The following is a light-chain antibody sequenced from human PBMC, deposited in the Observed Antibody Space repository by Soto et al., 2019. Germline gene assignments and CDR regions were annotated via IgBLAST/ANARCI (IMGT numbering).Light chain of an antibody. J-gene: IGKJ1*01. V-gene: IGKV1-5*03. Sequence: IQMTQSPSTLSASVGDRVTITCRASQNIVSWLAWHQQKPGKAPKLLIYKASSLEIWVPSRFSGSGSGTEFTLTISSLQPYDFATYYCQQYVTYSWTFGQMTRVEIK. CDR2: KAS. CDR1: QNIVSW. CDR3: QQYVTYSWT.